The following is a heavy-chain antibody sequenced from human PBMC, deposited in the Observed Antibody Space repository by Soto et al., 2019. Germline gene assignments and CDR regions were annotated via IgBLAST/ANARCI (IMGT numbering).Heavy chain of an antibody. Sequence: SVKVSCKASGATFSSYAISWVRQAPGQGLEWMGEIIPISGAANYAPKFQGGVTITADVSASTAYMELSSLRSEDTAVYYCAGSLRFFLAGMDVWRQGTTVTVCS. J-gene: IGHJ6*02. CDR1: GATFSSYA. CDR3: AGSLRFFLAGMDV. CDR2: IIPISGAA. D-gene: IGHD3-3*01. V-gene: IGHV1-69*13.